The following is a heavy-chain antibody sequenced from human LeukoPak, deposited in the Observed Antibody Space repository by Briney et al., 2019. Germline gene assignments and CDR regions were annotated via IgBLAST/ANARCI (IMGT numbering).Heavy chain of an antibody. D-gene: IGHD5-24*01. CDR1: GYTFTDYY. CDR2: ISPNSGGT. J-gene: IGHJ4*02. CDR3: ARDRGGYNRAVDY. V-gene: IGHV1-2*02. Sequence: ASVKVSCKASGYTFTDYYIHWVRQAPGQGLQWMGWISPNSGGTKYAQKFQGRVTMTRDTSISAAYMELSSLTSDDTAVYYCARDRGGYNRAVDYWGQGTLVTVSS.